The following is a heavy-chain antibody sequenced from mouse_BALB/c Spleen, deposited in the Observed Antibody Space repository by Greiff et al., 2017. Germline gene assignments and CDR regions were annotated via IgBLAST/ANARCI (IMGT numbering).Heavy chain of an antibody. Sequence: LQESGAELAKPGASVKMSCKASGYTFTSYWMHWVKQRPGQGLEWIGYINPSTGYTEYNQKFKDKATLTADKSSSTAYMQLSSLTSEDSAVYYCARDDGNYGDWFAYWGQGTLVTVSA. CDR2: INPSTGYT. J-gene: IGHJ3*01. CDR3: ARDDGNYGDWFAY. CDR1: GYTFTSYW. V-gene: IGHV1-7*01. D-gene: IGHD2-1*01.